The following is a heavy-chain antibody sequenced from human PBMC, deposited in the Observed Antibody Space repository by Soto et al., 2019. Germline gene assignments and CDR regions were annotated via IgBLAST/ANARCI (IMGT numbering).Heavy chain of an antibody. Sequence: ASVKVSFKASGYTFTSYAMHWVRQAPGQRLDGMGWINAGNGNTKYSQKFQGRVTITRDTSASTAYMELSSLRSEDTAVYYCARASSLPYYYDSSGYYPRENWFDPWGQGTLVTVSS. CDR1: GYTFTSYA. D-gene: IGHD3-22*01. V-gene: IGHV1-3*01. CDR3: ARASSLPYYYDSSGYYPRENWFDP. J-gene: IGHJ5*02. CDR2: INAGNGNT.